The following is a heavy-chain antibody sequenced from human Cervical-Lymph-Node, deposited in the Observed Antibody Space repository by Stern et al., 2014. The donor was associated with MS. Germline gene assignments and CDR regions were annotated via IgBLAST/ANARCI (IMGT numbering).Heavy chain of an antibody. V-gene: IGHV7-4-1*01. J-gene: IGHJ6*02. D-gene: IGHD6-13*01. CDR3: ARDRRIAARRPYYYYGMDV. CDR1: GYTFTSYD. Sequence: QVQLVQSGSELKKPGASVKVSCKASGYTFTSYDMNWVRQAPGQGLEWMGWINTNTGNPTYAQGFTGRFVFSLDTSVSTAYLQICSLKAEDTAVYYCARDRRIAARRPYYYYGMDVWGQGTTVTVSS. CDR2: INTNTGNP.